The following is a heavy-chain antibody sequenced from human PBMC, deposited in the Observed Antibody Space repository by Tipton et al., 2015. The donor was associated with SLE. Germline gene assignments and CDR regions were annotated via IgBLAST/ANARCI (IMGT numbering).Heavy chain of an antibody. Sequence: GSLRLSCAASGFTFSSYAMSWVRQAPGRGLEWVSVIYSGGSSTYYADSVKGRFTISRDNSKNTLYLQMNSLRAEDTAVYYCARGKYYFDYWGQGALVTVSS. D-gene: IGHD2/OR15-2a*01. CDR2: IYSGGSST. CDR1: GFTFSSYA. CDR3: ARGKYYFDY. J-gene: IGHJ4*02. V-gene: IGHV3-23*03.